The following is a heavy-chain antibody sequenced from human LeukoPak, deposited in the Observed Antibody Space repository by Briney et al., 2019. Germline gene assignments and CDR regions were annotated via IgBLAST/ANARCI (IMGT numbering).Heavy chain of an antibody. V-gene: IGHV5-51*01. J-gene: IGHJ4*02. D-gene: IGHD6-19*01. CDR1: GYSFTSYW. CDR3: ARQVAVAGPPFDY. CDR2: IYPGDSDT. Sequence: GESLKISFKGSGYSFTSYWIGWVRQMPGKGLEWMGIIYPGDSDTRYSPSFQGQVTISADESISTAYLQWSSLKASDTAMYYCARQVAVAGPPFDYWGQGTLVTVSS.